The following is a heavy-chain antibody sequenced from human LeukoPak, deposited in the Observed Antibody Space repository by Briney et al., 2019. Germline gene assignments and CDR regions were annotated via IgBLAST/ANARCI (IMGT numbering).Heavy chain of an antibody. V-gene: IGHV3-21*04. CDR3: AKDPYHDSSGYYYVGGGVDY. D-gene: IGHD3-22*01. Sequence: GGSLRLSCAASGFTFSSYSMNWVRQAPGKRLEWVSSISSSSSYIYYADSVKGRFTISRDNSKNTLYLQMNSLRAEDTAVYYCAKDPYHDSSGYYYVGGGVDYWGQGTLVTVSS. CDR1: GFTFSSYS. J-gene: IGHJ4*02. CDR2: ISSSSSYI.